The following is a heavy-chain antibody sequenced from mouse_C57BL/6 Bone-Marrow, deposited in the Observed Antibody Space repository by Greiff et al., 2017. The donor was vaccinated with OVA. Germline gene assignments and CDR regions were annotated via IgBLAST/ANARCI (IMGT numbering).Heavy chain of an antibody. CDR1: GFTFSSYG. V-gene: IGHV5-6*01. J-gene: IGHJ3*01. D-gene: IGHD2-2*01. CDR2: ISSGGSYT. Sequence: EVLLVESGADLVKPGGSLKFSCAASGFTFSSYGMPWVRQTPDKRLEWVATISSGGSYTYYPDSVKGRFTISRDNAKNTLYLQMSSLKSEDTAMYYCAGQDYGYGEGYAYWGQGTLVTVSA. CDR3: AGQDYGYGEGYAY.